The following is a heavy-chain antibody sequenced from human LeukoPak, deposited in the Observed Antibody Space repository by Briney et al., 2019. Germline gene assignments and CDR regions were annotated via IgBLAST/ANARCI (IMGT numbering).Heavy chain of an antibody. J-gene: IGHJ4*02. CDR2: IKQDGSEK. CDR1: GFTFSRYL. V-gene: IGHV3-7*01. D-gene: IGHD3-22*01. Sequence: GGSLRLSCAASGFTFSRYLMSWVRQAPGKGLEWVANIKQDGSEKYYVDSVKGRFTISRDNAKNSLYLQMNSLRAEDTAVYYCASHSSGYFGWGQGTLVTVSS. CDR3: ASHSSGYFG.